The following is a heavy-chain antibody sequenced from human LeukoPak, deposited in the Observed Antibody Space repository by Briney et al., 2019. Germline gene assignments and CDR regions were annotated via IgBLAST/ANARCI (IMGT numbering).Heavy chain of an antibody. J-gene: IGHJ6*03. D-gene: IGHD6-6*01. CDR1: GYTFTGYY. V-gene: IGHV1-2*02. CDR2: INPNSGGT. Sequence: ASVKVSCKASGYTFTGYYMHWVRQAPGQGLEWMGWINPNSGGTNYAQKFQGRVTMTRDTSISTAYMELSSLRSEDTAVYYCARAPAARLQSKTIKYYMDVWGKGTTVTVSS. CDR3: ARAPAARLQSKTIKYYMDV.